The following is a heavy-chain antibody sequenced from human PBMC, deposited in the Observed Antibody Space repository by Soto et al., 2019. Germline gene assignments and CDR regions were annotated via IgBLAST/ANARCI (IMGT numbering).Heavy chain of an antibody. CDR2: IIPIFGTA. D-gene: IGHD6-13*01. V-gene: IGHV1-69*13. CDR3: ARDSYSSSWSEYYYYGMDV. CDR1: GGTFSSYT. Sequence: SVKVSCKASGGTFSSYTISWVRQAPGQGLEWMGGIIPIFGTANYAQKFQGRVTITADESTSTAYMELSSLRSEDTAVYYCARDSYSSSWSEYYYYGMDVWGQGTKVTVSS. J-gene: IGHJ6*02.